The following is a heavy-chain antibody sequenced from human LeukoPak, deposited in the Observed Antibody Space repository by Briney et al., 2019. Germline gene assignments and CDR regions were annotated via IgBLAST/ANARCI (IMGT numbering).Heavy chain of an antibody. CDR3: AKRRYESSDYFDY. CDR1: GFIFSSYS. Sequence: GGSLRLSCAASGFIFSSYSMTWVRQAPGKGLEWVAAVTSSGTVDYADSVRGRFTISRDNSKNTLYLQMDSLRAEDTATYYCAKRRYESSDYFDYWGQGTLVTISS. J-gene: IGHJ4*02. CDR2: VTSSGTV. D-gene: IGHD3-22*01. V-gene: IGHV3-23*01.